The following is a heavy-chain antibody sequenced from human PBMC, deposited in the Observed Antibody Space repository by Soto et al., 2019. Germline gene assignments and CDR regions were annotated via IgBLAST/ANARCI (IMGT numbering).Heavy chain of an antibody. V-gene: IGHV2-5*02. CDR2: TYWDDDK. CDR1: GFSLSTSGVG. J-gene: IGHJ4*02. CDR3: DYLWCGAFDY. D-gene: IGHD3-10*01. Sequence: QITLKESGPTLVNPTQTLTLTCTFSGFSLSTSGVGVCWIRQPPGKALEWLAPTYWDDDKRYSPSLKSRITITKDTCKNQVVLTMTNMDPVDTATYYCDYLWCGAFDYCCEGSLVTVFS.